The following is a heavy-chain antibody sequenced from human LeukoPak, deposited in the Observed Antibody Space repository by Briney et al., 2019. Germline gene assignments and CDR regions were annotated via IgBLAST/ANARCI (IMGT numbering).Heavy chain of an antibody. D-gene: IGHD3-10*01. CDR2: ITSNGDST. CDR1: GFAFINYD. V-gene: IGHV3-64D*06. J-gene: IGHJ4*02. CDR3: LKDNFGSRSN. Sequence: PGGSLRLSCSASGFAFINYDMHWVRQAPGKGLQYVSSITSNGDSTYYADSVKDRFIIARDNSKNTLYLQMRSLTTEDTAVYYCLKDNFGSRSNWGQGTLVTVSS.